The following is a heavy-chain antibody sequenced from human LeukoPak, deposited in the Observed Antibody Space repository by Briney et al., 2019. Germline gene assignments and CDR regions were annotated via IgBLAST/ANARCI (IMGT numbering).Heavy chain of an antibody. CDR2: ISGGGGST. V-gene: IGHV3-23*01. D-gene: IGHD3-22*01. Sequence: GGSLRLSCAASGFTFSNYVLSWVRQAPGKGLEWVSGISGGGGSTYNADSVEGRFTISRDNSRNTLYLQMNSLRAEDTAIYYCAKDVVLDYYGTRGHYYYFDYWGQGTLVTVSS. J-gene: IGHJ4*02. CDR1: GFTFSNYV. CDR3: AKDVVLDYYGTRGHYYYFDY.